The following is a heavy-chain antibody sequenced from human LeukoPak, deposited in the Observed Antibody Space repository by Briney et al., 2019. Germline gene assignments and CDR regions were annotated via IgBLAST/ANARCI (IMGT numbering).Heavy chain of an antibody. CDR1: GGSISSHY. CDR2: IYYSGST. V-gene: IGHV4-59*11. D-gene: IGHD5-18*01. J-gene: IGHJ4*02. CDR3: ARGSKERGYDY. Sequence: SETLSLTCTVSGGSISSHYWSWIRQPPGKGLEWIGYIYYSGSTYYNPSLKSRVTISVDTSKNQFSLKLSSVTAADTAVYYCARGSKERGYDYWGQGTLVTVSS.